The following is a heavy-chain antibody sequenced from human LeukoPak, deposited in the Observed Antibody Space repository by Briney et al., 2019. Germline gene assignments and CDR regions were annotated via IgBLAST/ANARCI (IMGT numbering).Heavy chain of an antibody. CDR3: AKGSHTSALSGWYDY. CDR1: GFIFSSYD. D-gene: IGHD6-19*01. CDR2: ISGSGGST. V-gene: IGHV3-23*01. J-gene: IGHJ4*02. Sequence: PGGSLRLSCAAYGFIFSSYDMSWVRQAPGKGLEWVSGISGSGGSTYYADSVKGRFTISRDNSKNTLYLQMNSLRAEDTAVYYCAKGSHTSALSGWYDYWGQGTLVTVSS.